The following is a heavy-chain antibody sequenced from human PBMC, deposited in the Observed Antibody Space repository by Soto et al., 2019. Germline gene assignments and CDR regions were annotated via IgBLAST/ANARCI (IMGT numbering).Heavy chain of an antibody. CDR3: ARGHYDYDYVWGSYRLNY. Sequence: QVQLVQSGAEVKKPGSSVKVSCKASGGTFSSYAISWVRQAPGQGLEWMGGIIPIFGTANYAQKFQGRVTITADESTSTASMELSSLRYEDTAVYYCARGHYDYDYVWGSYRLNYWGQGTLVTVSS. V-gene: IGHV1-69*01. D-gene: IGHD3-16*02. CDR1: GGTFSSYA. CDR2: IIPIFGTA. J-gene: IGHJ4*02.